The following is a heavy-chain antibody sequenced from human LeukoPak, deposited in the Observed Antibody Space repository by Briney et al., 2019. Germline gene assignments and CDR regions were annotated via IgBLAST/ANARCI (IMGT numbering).Heavy chain of an antibody. D-gene: IGHD5-24*01. J-gene: IGHJ4*02. CDR3: ARDRWLQSPYYFDY. CDR2: ISYDGSNK. Sequence: GGSLRLSCEASGFSFSRSTMHWVRQAPGKGLEWVAVISYDGSNKYYADSVKGRFTISRDNSKNTLYLQMNSLRAEDTAVYYCARDRWLQSPYYFDYWGQGTLVTVSS. V-gene: IGHV3-30-3*01. CDR1: GFSFSRST.